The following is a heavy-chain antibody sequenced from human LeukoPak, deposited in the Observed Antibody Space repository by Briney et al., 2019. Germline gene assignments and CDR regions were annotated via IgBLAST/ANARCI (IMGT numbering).Heavy chain of an antibody. D-gene: IGHD6-6*01. CDR2: ISSSSSTI. CDR3: ARGRIAARPDY. CDR1: RFTFSSCS. Sequence: GGSLRLSCAASRFTFSSCSMNWVRQAPGKGLEWVSYISSSSSTIYYADSVKGRFTISRDNAKNSLYLQMNSLRAEDTAVYYCARGRIAARPDYWGQGTLVTVSS. J-gene: IGHJ4*02. V-gene: IGHV3-48*04.